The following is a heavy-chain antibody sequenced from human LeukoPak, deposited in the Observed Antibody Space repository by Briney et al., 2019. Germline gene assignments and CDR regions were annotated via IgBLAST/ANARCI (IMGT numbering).Heavy chain of an antibody. V-gene: IGHV3-21*01. CDR3: ARGRAWWELLRDFDY. D-gene: IGHD1-26*01. CDR1: GFTFSSYS. J-gene: IGHJ4*02. CDR2: ISSSSYI. Sequence: KAGGSLRLSCAASGFTFSSYSMNWVRQAPGKGLEWVSSISSSSYIYYADSVKGRFTISRDNAKNSLYLQMNSLRAEDTAVYYCARGRAWWELLRDFDYWGQGTLVTVSS.